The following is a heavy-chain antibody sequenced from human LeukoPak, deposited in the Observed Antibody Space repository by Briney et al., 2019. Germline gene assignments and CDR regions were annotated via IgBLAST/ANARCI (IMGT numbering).Heavy chain of an antibody. CDR3: TKDPNGDYVGAFDP. V-gene: IGHV3-23*01. D-gene: IGHD4-17*01. CDR2: ITGNHGPT. CDR1: GFTFSSFA. J-gene: IGHJ5*02. Sequence: GGSLRLSCAASGFTFSSFAMTWVRQAPGKGLEWVSSITGNHGPTYNTDSVKGRFTISRDNSQNTLYLQMNSLRAEDTAVCYCTKDPNGDYVGAFDPWGQGTLVTVSS.